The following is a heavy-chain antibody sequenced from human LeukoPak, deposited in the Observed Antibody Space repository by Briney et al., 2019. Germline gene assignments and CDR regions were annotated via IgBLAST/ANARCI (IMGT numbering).Heavy chain of an antibody. D-gene: IGHD6-13*01. V-gene: IGHV4-59*01. J-gene: IGHJ4*02. CDR1: GGSISTYY. CDR3: ARVGSYSFDY. Sequence: PSETLSLTCTVSGGSISTYYWSWIRQPPGKGLEWIGYISHSGITSYNPSLKSRLTMSVDTSKNQFSLKLSSVTAADTAVYYCARVGSYSFDYWGRGTLVTVSA. CDR2: ISHSGIT.